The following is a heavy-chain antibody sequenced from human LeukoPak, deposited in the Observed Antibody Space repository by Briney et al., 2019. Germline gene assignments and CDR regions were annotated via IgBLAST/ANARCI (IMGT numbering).Heavy chain of an antibody. CDR1: GFTFSSYW. CDR2: IKQDGREK. CDR3: ARGLGRLLEWLWFRDY. D-gene: IGHD3-3*01. V-gene: IGHV3-7*01. Sequence: AASLRLSSAASGFTFSSYWISWVSHAPAKGLEWVTNIKQDGREKYYMHSVKGRFTISRDNAKNSLYLQMNSLRAEDTAVYYCARGLGRLLEWLWFRDYWGQGTLVTVSS. J-gene: IGHJ4*02.